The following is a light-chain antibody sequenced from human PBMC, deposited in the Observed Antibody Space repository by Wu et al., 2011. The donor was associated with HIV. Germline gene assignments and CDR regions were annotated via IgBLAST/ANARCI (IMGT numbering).Light chain of an antibody. V-gene: IGKV3D-20*02. J-gene: IGKJ4*01. Sequence: EIVLTQSPGTLSLSPGDRATLSCRASQSVTSNFLAWYQQKPGQAPRLLIYAASNRATGIPDRISGSGSGTDFTLTISSLEPEDFAVYYCQQRSNWPPGLTFGGGTKVEI. CDR1: QSVTSNF. CDR2: AAS. CDR3: QQRSNWPPGLT.